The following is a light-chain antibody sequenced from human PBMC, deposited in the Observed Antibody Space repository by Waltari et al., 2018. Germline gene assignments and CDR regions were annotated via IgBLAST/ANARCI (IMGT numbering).Light chain of an antibody. V-gene: IGLV3-21*02. CDR2: DDS. Sequence: SYVLTQPPSVSVAPGQAASTTCGGNNIEYQSVTWYQQKPGQAPVLVVNDDSARPSGIPERFSGSNSGNTATLTIGMVEAGDEADYYCQVWDSSSHHVVFGGGTKLTVV. CDR3: QVWDSSSHHVV. J-gene: IGLJ2*01. CDR1: NIEYQS.